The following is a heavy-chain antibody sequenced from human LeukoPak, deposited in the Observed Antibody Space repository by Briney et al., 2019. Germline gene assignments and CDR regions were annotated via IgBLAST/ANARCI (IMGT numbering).Heavy chain of an antibody. Sequence: GASLRLSCAASGITFSTYAMSWVRQAPGKGLEWVSVISGSGGSTYYADSVKGRFTISRDNSKNTLYLQMDSLRAEDTAVYYCAKSRTVREFYFDYWGQGTLVTVSS. D-gene: IGHD3-10*01. CDR2: ISGSGGST. CDR3: AKSRTVREFYFDY. V-gene: IGHV3-23*01. J-gene: IGHJ4*02. CDR1: GITFSTYA.